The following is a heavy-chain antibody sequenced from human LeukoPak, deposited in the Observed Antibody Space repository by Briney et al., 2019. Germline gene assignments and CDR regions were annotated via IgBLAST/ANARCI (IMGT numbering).Heavy chain of an antibody. Sequence: GGSLRLSCAASGFTFSSYAMSWVRQAPGKGLEWVAVISYDGSNKYYADSVKGRFTISRDNSKNTLYLQMNSLRPEDTAVYYCARMYSSSMSALDVWGQGTTVTVSS. CDR3: ARMYSSSMSALDV. CDR1: GFTFSSYA. D-gene: IGHD6-6*01. CDR2: ISYDGSNK. J-gene: IGHJ6*02. V-gene: IGHV3-30-3*01.